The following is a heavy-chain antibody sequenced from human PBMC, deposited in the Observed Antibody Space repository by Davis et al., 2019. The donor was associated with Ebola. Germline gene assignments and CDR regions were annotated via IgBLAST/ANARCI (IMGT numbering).Heavy chain of an antibody. CDR3: ARGAGQLVLYYYYGMDV. CDR1: GLTLSSYS. V-gene: IGHV3-21*04. Sequence: GRSLTPSCPASGLTLSSYSMNWVRQAPGKGLEWVSSISSSSSYIYYADSVKGRFTISRDNAKNSLYLQMNSLKTEDTAVYYCARGAGQLVLYYYYGMDVWGQGTTVTVSS. D-gene: IGHD6-6*01. J-gene: IGHJ6*02. CDR2: ISSSSSYI.